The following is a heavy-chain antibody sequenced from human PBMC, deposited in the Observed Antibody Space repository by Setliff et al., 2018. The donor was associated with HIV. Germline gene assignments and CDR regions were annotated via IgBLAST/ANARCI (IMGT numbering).Heavy chain of an antibody. V-gene: IGHV1-8*02. Sequence: VASVKVSCKASGYTFSSYDINWVRQATGQGLEWMGWMNPNSGNTGYAQKFQGRVTMTRDTSISTAYMELNNLKFDDTAVYYCARARRDSYDRGRRGHYYMDVWGKGTTVTVSS. D-gene: IGHD3-22*01. CDR3: ARARRDSYDRGRRGHYYMDV. CDR2: MNPNSGNT. CDR1: GYTFSSYD. J-gene: IGHJ6*03.